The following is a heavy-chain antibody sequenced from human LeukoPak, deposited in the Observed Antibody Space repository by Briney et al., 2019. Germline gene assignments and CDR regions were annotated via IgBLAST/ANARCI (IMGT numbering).Heavy chain of an antibody. CDR2: VVQDGSQK. CDR1: ASTSSTYW. Sequence: PGPCLTLSRSPAASTSSTYWTTSVRQPPGKGLGWVASVVQDGSQKYYVDSVKGRFTISRDNAKNSLYLQMNSLRAEDTAVYYCARYFNSNGYSSLRGDYWGQGTLVTVSS. D-gene: IGHD3-22*01. V-gene: IGHV3-7*01. J-gene: IGHJ4*02. CDR3: ARYFNSNGYSSLRGDY.